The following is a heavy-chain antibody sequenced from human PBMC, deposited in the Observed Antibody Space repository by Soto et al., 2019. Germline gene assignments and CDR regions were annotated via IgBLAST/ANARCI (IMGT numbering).Heavy chain of an antibody. CDR2: IIPIFGTA. Sequence: QVQLVQSGAEVKKPGSSVKVSCKASGGTFSSYAISWVRQAPGQGLEWMGGIIPIFGTANYAQKFQGRVTITADESTSTAYMELSSLRSEDTAVYYCARKEAVAGTDYYYYGMDVGGQGTTVTVSS. D-gene: IGHD6-19*01. V-gene: IGHV1-69*12. CDR1: GGTFSSYA. CDR3: ARKEAVAGTDYYYYGMDV. J-gene: IGHJ6*02.